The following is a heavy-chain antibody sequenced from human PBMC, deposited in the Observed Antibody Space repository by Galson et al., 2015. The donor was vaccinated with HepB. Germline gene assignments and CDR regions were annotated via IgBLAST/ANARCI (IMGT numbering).Heavy chain of an antibody. V-gene: IGHV3-30-3*01. CDR2: ISHLGNNK. J-gene: IGHJ5*01. CDR3: ARVGRGFDFGLYA. D-gene: IGHD3-22*01. CDR1: GFNFSTYA. Sequence: SLRLSCAASGFNFSTYAMHWVRQAPGKGLDWVAVISHLGNNKYHADSVEGRFTISRDNSQNILYLQMSSLRSEDTAVYYCARVGRGFDFGLYAWGHGTLVTVSS.